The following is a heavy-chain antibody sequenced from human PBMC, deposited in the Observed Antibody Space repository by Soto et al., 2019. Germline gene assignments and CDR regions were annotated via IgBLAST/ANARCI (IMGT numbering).Heavy chain of an antibody. CDR3: QIPIVGATFVDY. CDR1: GFTFSSYG. V-gene: IGHV3-30*03. D-gene: IGHD1-26*01. J-gene: IGHJ4*02. Sequence: GGSLRLSCAASGFTFSSYGMHWVRQAPGKGLEWVAVISYDGSNKYYAESVKGRFTISRDNSKNTLYLQMNSLRVEDTAVYYCQIPIVGATFVDYWGQGTLVTVSS. CDR2: ISYDGSNK.